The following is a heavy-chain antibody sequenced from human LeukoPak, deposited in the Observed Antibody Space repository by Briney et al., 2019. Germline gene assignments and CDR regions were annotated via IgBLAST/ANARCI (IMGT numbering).Heavy chain of an antibody. Sequence: ASVKVSCKASGYTFTSYGISWVRQAPGQGLEWMGWISAYNGNTNYAQKLQGRVTMTTDTSTSTAYMELRSPRSDDTAVYYCARDDKVEVVVVAATPDWFDPWGQGTLVTVSS. CDR3: ARDDKVEVVVVAATPDWFDP. CDR1: GYTFTSYG. V-gene: IGHV1-18*01. D-gene: IGHD2-15*01. CDR2: ISAYNGNT. J-gene: IGHJ5*02.